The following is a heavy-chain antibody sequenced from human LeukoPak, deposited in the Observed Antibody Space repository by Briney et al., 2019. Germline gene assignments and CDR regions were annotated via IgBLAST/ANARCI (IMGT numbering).Heavy chain of an antibody. J-gene: IGHJ4*02. V-gene: IGHV3-33*01. CDR1: GFTFSHFG. CDR3: ARGSRSSGWFDY. D-gene: IGHD6-19*01. Sequence: AGGSLRLSCEASGFTFSHFGMHWVRQAPGKGLEWVAVIWSDATNQYYADSVKGRFTISRDNSKNTLYLQMNSLRAEDTAVYYCARGSRSSGWFDYWGQGTLVTVSS. CDR2: IWSDATNQ.